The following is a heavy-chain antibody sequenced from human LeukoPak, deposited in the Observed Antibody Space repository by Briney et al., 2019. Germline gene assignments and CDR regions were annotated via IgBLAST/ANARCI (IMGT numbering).Heavy chain of an antibody. D-gene: IGHD1-1*01. V-gene: IGHV3-30-3*02. CDR1: GFTFSSYA. CDR3: AKSAGTTWDLPDY. J-gene: IGHJ4*02. CDR2: MSYDGSNK. Sequence: GGSLRLSCAASGFTFSSYAMHWVRQAPGKGLDWVAVMSYDGSNKYYADSVKGRFTISRDNSKNTLYLQMNSLRVGDTAVYYCAKSAGTTWDLPDYWGQGTLVTVSS.